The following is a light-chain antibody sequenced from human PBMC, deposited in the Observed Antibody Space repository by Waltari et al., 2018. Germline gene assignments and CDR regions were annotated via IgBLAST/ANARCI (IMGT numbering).Light chain of an antibody. V-gene: IGLV2-23*02. Sequence: QSALTQPASVSASPGQSITISCTGTSSDVGGYNYLSWYQQQPGKAPKLRIYDVSKRPSGVSNRFSGSKSGNTASLTISGLQAEDEADYYCCSYAGSSTYVVFDGGTKLTVL. CDR1: SSDVGGYNY. J-gene: IGLJ2*01. CDR2: DVS. CDR3: CSYAGSSTYVV.